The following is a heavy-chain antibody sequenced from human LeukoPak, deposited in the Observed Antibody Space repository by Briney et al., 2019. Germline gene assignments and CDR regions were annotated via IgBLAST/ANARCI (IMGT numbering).Heavy chain of an antibody. D-gene: IGHD5/OR15-5a*01. CDR3: ARGVSGTGPDI. V-gene: IGHV3-74*01. J-gene: IGHJ3*02. Sequence: GGSLRLSCAASGFTFSSYWMHWVRQAPGKGLVWVSRIKTDGSSTDYADSVKGRFTISRDNAKNTMYLQMNSLRAEDTAVYYCARGVSGTGPDIWGLGTMVTVPS. CDR2: IKTDGSST. CDR1: GFTFSSYW.